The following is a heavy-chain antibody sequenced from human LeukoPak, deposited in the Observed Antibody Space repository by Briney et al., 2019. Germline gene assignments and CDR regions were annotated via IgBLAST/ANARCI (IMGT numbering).Heavy chain of an antibody. CDR1: GFSFSSYD. V-gene: IGHV3-13*05. CDR3: ARGSLGAPNAFDI. CDR2: IGTAGDP. D-gene: IGHD1-26*01. J-gene: IGHJ3*02. Sequence: GSLRLSCTASGFSFSSYDMHWVRQTTGEGLEWVSAIGTAGDPYYAGSVKGRFTISRENAQNSLYLQMNSLRAGDTAVYYCARGSLGAPNAFDIWGQGTMVTVSS.